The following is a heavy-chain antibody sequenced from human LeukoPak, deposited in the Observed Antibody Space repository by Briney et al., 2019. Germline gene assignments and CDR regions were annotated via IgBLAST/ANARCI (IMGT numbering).Heavy chain of an antibody. D-gene: IGHD3-3*01. Sequence: PGGSLRLSCAASGFTFSSYGMSWVRQAPGKGLEWVAAISGSGGSTYYADSVKGRFTISRDNSKNTLYLQMNSLRAEDTAVYYCAKDPSRSLRFLELGVPDYWGQGTLVTVSS. J-gene: IGHJ4*02. CDR2: ISGSGGST. CDR1: GFTFSSYG. CDR3: AKDPSRSLRFLELGVPDY. V-gene: IGHV3-23*01.